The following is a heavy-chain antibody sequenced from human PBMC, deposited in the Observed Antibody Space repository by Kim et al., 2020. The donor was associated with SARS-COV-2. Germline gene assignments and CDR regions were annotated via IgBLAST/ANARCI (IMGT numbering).Heavy chain of an antibody. CDR3: ARVRPEAPLYYDILTGYYRGGRYYGMDV. Sequence: SETLSLTCTVSGGSISSYYWSWIRQPPGKGLEWIGYIYYSGSTNYNPSLKSRVTISVDTSKNQFSLKLSSVTAADTAVYYCARVRPEAPLYYDILTGYYRGGRYYGMDVWGQGTTVTVSS. CDR2: IYYSGST. CDR1: GGSISSYY. D-gene: IGHD3-9*01. J-gene: IGHJ6*02. V-gene: IGHV4-59*01.